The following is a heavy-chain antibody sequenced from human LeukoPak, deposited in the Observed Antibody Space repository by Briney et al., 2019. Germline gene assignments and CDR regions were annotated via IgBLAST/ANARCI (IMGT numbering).Heavy chain of an antibody. CDR3: ARSSLVVPNMDV. CDR1: GYTFTSYD. CDR2: MNPNSGNT. D-gene: IGHD2-15*01. J-gene: IGHJ6*03. V-gene: IGHV1-8*03. Sequence: ASVKVSCKASGYTFTSYDINWVRQATGQGLEWMGWMNPNSGNTGYAQKFQGRVTITRNTSISTAYMELSSLRSDDTAVYYCARSSLVVPNMDVWGKGTTVTISS.